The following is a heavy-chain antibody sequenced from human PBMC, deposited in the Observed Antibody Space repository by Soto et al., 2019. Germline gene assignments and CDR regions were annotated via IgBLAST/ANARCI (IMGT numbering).Heavy chain of an antibody. Sequence: EVQLLESGGGLVQPGGSLRLSCAASGFTFSSYTMSWGRQGPGKGLGWVSGISSSGGSTVYADSVKGRFTISRDNFKNTLDLQVNCMRAEDTAVYYCAKGWGDYWGQGTPVTVSS. V-gene: IGHV3-23*01. J-gene: IGHJ4*02. CDR1: GFTFSSYT. CDR2: ISSSGGST. CDR3: AKGWGDY. D-gene: IGHD7-27*01.